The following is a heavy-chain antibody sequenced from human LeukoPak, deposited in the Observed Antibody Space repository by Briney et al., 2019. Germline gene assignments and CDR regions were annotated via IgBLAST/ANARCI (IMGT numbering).Heavy chain of an antibody. Sequence: ASVKVSCKASGYTFTGYYMHWVRQAPGQGLEWMGWINPNSGGTNYAQKFQGRVTMTRDTSISTAYMELSRLRSDDTAVYYCASQYYDILTGYYISGPYGMDVWGQGTTVTVSS. V-gene: IGHV1-2*02. CDR2: INPNSGGT. D-gene: IGHD3-9*01. CDR3: ASQYYDILTGYYISGPYGMDV. CDR1: GYTFTGYY. J-gene: IGHJ6*02.